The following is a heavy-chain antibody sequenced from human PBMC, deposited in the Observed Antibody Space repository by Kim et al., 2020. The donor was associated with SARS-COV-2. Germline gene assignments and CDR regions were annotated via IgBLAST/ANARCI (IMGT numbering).Heavy chain of an antibody. CDR3: ARPDLDSSGYYFDY. D-gene: IGHD3-22*01. J-gene: IGHJ4*02. CDR2: IYYSGST. Sequence: SETLSLTCTVSGGSISSSSYYWGWIRQPPGKGLEWIGSIYYSGSTYYNPSLKSRVTISVDTSKNQFSLKLSSVTAADTAVYYCARPDLDSSGYYFDYWGQGTLVTVSS. V-gene: IGHV4-39*01. CDR1: GGSISSSSYY.